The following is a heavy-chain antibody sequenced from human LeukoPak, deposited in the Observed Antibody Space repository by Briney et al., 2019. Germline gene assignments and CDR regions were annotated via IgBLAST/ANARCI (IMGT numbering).Heavy chain of an antibody. D-gene: IGHD3-9*01. CDR1: GGSISSGDYY. J-gene: IGHJ4*02. CDR2: IYYSGST. CDR3: ARIKLGIPSYFDY. Sequence: SETLSLTCTVAGGSISSGDYYWSWIRQPPGKGLEWIGYIYYSGSTYYNPSLKSRVTISVDTSKNQFSLKLSSVTAADTAVYYCARIKLGIPSYFDYWGQGTLVTVSS. V-gene: IGHV4-30-4*08.